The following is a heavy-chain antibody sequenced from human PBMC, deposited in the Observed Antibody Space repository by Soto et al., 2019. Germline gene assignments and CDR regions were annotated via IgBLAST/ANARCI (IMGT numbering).Heavy chain of an antibody. V-gene: IGHV4-59*08. J-gene: IGHJ4*02. D-gene: IGHD2-15*01. CDR1: SGSTSSYY. CDR3: ARHGGGYCSAGCFDY. CDR2: IYDSGSGST. Sequence: QVQLQESGPGLVKPSETLSLTCTVSSGSTSSYYWSWIRQPPGKGLEWIGQIYDSGSGSTNYNPSLKSRVTISRDTSKDQFSLKLSSVTAADTAVYYCARHGGGYCSAGCFDYWGPGTLVIVSS.